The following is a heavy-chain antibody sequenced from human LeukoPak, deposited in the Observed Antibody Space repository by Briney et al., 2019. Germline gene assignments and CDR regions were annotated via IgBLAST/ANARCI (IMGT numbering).Heavy chain of an antibody. V-gene: IGHV3-20*04. CDR2: LNWNGDKT. D-gene: IGHD3-10*01. CDR1: GFTFDDSD. Sequence: RGSLRLSCVASGFTFDDSDLSWVRQVPGKGLEWVCGLNWNGDKTGYADSVKGRFIISRDNAKNSLYLQMNSLRAEDTAVYYCARSGRGVDSFYFYVDVWGKGTTVTVSS. CDR3: ARSGRGVDSFYFYVDV. J-gene: IGHJ6*03.